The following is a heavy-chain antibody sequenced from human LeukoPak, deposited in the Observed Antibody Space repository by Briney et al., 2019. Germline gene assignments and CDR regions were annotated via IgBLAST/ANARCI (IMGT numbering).Heavy chain of an antibody. D-gene: IGHD1-26*01. Sequence: GGSLRLSCAASGFTFSRYGMHWVRQAPGKGLEWVAVIWHDGSYEYYADSVKGRFTISRGSSKNTLYLQMNSLRAEDTAVYYCAKDGVGATSLDCWGQGTLVTVSS. V-gene: IGHV3-33*06. J-gene: IGHJ4*02. CDR1: GFTFSRYG. CDR3: AKDGVGATSLDC. CDR2: IWHDGSYE.